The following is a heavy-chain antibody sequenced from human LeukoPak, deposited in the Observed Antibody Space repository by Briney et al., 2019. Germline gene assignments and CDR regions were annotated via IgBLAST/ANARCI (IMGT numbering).Heavy chain of an antibody. CDR3: ARDRGYSYGYSYYYYYMDV. V-gene: IGHV4-59*01. Sequence: PSETLSLTCTVSGGSISSYYWSWIRQPPGKGLEWIGYIYYSGSTNYNPSLKSRVTISVDTSKNQFSLKLSSVTAADTAVYYCARDRGYSYGYSYYYYYMDVWGKGTTVTVSS. J-gene: IGHJ6*03. D-gene: IGHD5-18*01. CDR2: IYYSGST. CDR1: GGSISSYY.